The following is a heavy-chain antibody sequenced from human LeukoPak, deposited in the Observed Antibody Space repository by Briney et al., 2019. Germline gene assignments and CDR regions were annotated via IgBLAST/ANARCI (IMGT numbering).Heavy chain of an antibody. CDR1: GFTFNSYV. CDR3: VKGPGRTTSSLM. V-gene: IGHV3-23*01. D-gene: IGHD2-2*01. CDR2: ISSGGGGA. J-gene: IGHJ3*01. Sequence: GGSLRLSCATSGFTFNSYVMSWVRQAPGKGLEWVSGISSGGGGASYADSVKGRFIIFRDTSKDTLYLQMNSLRAGDTAVYYCVKGPGRTTSSLMWGQGTMVSVS.